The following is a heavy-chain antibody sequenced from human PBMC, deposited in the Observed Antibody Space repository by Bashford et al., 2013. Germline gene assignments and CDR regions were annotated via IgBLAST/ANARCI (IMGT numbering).Heavy chain of an antibody. CDR3: ATTWGTPTGLDNWFDP. Sequence: WIRQPPGKGLEWIGEINHSGSTNYNPSLKSRVTISVDTSKNQFSLKLTSVTAADTAVYYCATTWGTPTGLDNWFDPWGQGTLVTVSS. J-gene: IGHJ5*02. D-gene: IGHD1-14*01. CDR2: INHSGST. V-gene: IGHV4-34*01.